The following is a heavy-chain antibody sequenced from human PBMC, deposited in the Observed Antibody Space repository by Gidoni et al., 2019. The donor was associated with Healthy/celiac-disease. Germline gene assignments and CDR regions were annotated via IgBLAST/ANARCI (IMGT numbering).Heavy chain of an antibody. Sequence: QVQLQESGPGLVKPSQTLSLTCTVSGGSISSGGYYWSWIRQHPGKGLEWIGYIYDSGSTYYNPSLKSRVTISVDTSKNQFSLKLSSVTAADTAVYYCARVIRDSGYDYFDYWGQGTLVTVSS. CDR1: GGSISSGGYY. CDR3: ARVIRDSGYDYFDY. CDR2: IYDSGST. D-gene: IGHD5-12*01. J-gene: IGHJ4*02. V-gene: IGHV4-31*03.